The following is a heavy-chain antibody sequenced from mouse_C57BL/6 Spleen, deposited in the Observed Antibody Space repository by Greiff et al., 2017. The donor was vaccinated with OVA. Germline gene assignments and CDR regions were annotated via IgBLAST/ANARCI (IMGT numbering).Heavy chain of an antibody. J-gene: IGHJ3*01. CDR1: GFSFTNYA. D-gene: IGHD2-4*01. V-gene: IGHV10-1*01. Sequence: DVQLQESGGGLVQPKGSLKISCEASGFSFTNYAMNWVSQAPGKGLEWVASIRSKSNNYATYYADSVKARFTISRDDSESMLYLQMNNLKTEDTAMYYCVRGGGLRPFAYWGQGTLVTVSA. CDR2: IRSKSNNYAT. CDR3: VRGGGLRPFAY.